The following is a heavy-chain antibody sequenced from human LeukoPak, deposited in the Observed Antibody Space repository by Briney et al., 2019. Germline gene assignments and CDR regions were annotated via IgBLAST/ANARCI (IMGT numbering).Heavy chain of an antibody. Sequence: GGSLRLSCAASGIIDSTNYMNWVRQAPGKGLEWVSVIYSGGSTNYADSVKGRFTISRDNSKNTLYLQMNSLRAEDTAVYCCARSKTYYYHGMDVWGQGTTVTVSS. CDR3: ARSKTYYYHGMDV. CDR2: IYSGGST. CDR1: GIIDSTNY. V-gene: IGHV3-53*01. J-gene: IGHJ6*02.